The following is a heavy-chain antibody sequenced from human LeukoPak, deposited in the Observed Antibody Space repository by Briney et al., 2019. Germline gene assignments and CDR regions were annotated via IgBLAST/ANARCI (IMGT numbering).Heavy chain of an antibody. CDR1: GFTFSSYE. CDR3: TTTDYGDYYYYYMDV. CDR2: IKSKTDGGTT. V-gene: IGHV3-15*01. Sequence: GGSLRLSCAASGFTFSSYEMNWVRQAPGKGLEWVGRIKSKTDGGTTDYAAPVKGRFTISRDDSKNKLYLQMNSLKTEDTAVYYCTTTDYGDYYYYYMDVWGKGTTVTISS. D-gene: IGHD4-17*01. J-gene: IGHJ6*03.